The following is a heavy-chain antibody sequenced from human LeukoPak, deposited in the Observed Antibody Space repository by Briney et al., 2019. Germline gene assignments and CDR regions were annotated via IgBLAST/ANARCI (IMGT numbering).Heavy chain of an antibody. CDR3: ASLGDFTVIDY. D-gene: IGHD3-16*01. CDR2: ISSSGSTI. J-gene: IGHJ4*02. V-gene: IGHV3-48*03. Sequence: GGSLRLSCAASGFTFSSYEMNWVRQAPGKGLEWVSYISSSGSTIYYADSVKGRFTISRDNAKNSLYLQMNSLRAEDTAVYYCASLGDFTVIDYWGQGTLVTVSS. CDR1: GFTFSSYE.